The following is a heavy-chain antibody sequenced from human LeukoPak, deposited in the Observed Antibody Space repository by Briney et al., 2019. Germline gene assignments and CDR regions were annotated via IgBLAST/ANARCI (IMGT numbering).Heavy chain of an antibody. D-gene: IGHD3-3*01. V-gene: IGHV5-51*01. CDR3: ARQNDFRLDY. Sequence: GESLRICCKGSGYTFSSYWIGWVRQMPGKGLEWMGIIYPGDSDTRYSPSLQGQVTISVDTSIGTAYLQWSSPKASDTAIYYCARQNDFRLDYWGQGTLVTVSS. J-gene: IGHJ4*02. CDR1: GYTFSSYW. CDR2: IYPGDSDT.